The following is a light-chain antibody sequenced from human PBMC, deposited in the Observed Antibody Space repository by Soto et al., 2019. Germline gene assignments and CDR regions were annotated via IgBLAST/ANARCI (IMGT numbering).Light chain of an antibody. CDR3: QHHNSYPWT. J-gene: IGKJ1*01. CDR2: DAS. Sequence: DIQMTQSPSTLSASIGDRVTITCRASQTINNWLAWYQQKPGKAPNLLIYDASNLETGVPSRFSGSAFGTEFTLTISSLQPDYFATYFCQHHNSYPWTFGQGTKVEIK. CDR1: QTINNW. V-gene: IGKV1-5*01.